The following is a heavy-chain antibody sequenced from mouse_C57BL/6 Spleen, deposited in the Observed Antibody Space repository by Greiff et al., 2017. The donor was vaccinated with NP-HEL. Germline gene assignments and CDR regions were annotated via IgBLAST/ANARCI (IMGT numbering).Heavy chain of an antibody. Sequence: EVQLQQSVAELVRPGASVKLSCTASGFNIKNTYMHWVKQRPEQGLEWIGRIDPANGNTKFAPKFQGKATITPDTSSNTAYLQLSSLTSEDTAIYYWARDYGSSYKYFDYWGQGTTLTVSS. CDR1: GFNIKNTY. V-gene: IGHV14-3*01. J-gene: IGHJ2*01. D-gene: IGHD1-1*01. CDR2: IDPANGNT. CDR3: ARDYGSSYKYFDY.